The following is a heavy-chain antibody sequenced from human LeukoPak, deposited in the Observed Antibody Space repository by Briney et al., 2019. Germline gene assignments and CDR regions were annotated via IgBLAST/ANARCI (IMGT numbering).Heavy chain of an antibody. J-gene: IGHJ4*02. D-gene: IGHD3-10*02. CDR1: GGSISSYY. CDR2: IYYSGST. CDR3: ARCLFGELCLYFDY. V-gene: IGHV4-59*08. Sequence: PSETLSLTCTVSGGSISSYYWSWIRQPPGKGLEWIGYIYYSGSTNYNPSLKSQVTISVDTSKNQFSLKLSSVTAADTAVYYCARCLFGELCLYFDYWGQGTLVTVSS.